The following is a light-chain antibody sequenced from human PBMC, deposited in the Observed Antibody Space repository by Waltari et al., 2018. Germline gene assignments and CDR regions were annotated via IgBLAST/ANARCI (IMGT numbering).Light chain of an antibody. Sequence: DIEMTQPRPAGCASVGNRVTITCRASQGSSSWLAWYQQKPGKAPKLLIYAASSLQSGVPSRFSGSGSGTDFTLTISSLQPEDFATYYCQQANSFSYTFGQGTKLEI. CDR2: AAS. CDR1: QGSSSW. CDR3: QQANSFSYT. J-gene: IGKJ2*01. V-gene: IGKV1-12*01.